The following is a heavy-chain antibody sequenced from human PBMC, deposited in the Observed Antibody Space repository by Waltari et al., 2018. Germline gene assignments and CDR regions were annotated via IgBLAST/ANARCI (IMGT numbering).Heavy chain of an antibody. CDR1: GYTFTNYA. CDR2: INTNTGNP. CDR3: AREVVPAATIVVNWFDP. J-gene: IGHJ5*02. V-gene: IGHV7-4-1*02. D-gene: IGHD2-2*01. Sequence: QVQLVQSGSELKKPGASVKVSCKASGYTFTNYAINWLRQAPGKGLELMGWINTNTGNPTYVQGFTGRFVFSLETSVSTAYLQINSLKADDTAVYYCAREVVPAATIVVNWFDPWGQGTLVTVSS.